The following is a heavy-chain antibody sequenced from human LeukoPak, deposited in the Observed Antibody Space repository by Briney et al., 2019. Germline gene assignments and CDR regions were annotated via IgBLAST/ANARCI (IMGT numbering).Heavy chain of an antibody. CDR3: TRSGYRHPYHFES. Sequence: GGSLRLSCTVSGFTVSSNSMSWVRQAPGKGLEWVSFIYSDNTHYSDSVKGRFTISRDNSKNTLSLQMNSLRADDTAIYYCTRSGYRHPYHFESWGQGTLVIVSS. CDR1: GFTVSSNS. CDR2: IYSDNT. J-gene: IGHJ4*02. D-gene: IGHD3-22*01. V-gene: IGHV3-53*01.